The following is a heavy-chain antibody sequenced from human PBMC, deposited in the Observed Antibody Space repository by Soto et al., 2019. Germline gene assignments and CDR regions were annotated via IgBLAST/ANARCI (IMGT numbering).Heavy chain of an antibody. J-gene: IGHJ4*02. Sequence: ASVKVSCKASGYTFTSYYMHWVRQAPGQGLEWMGIINPSGGSTSYAQKFQGRVTMTRDTSTSTVYMELSSLRSEDTAVYYCAXGEDVTIFGVVIPYFDYWGQRTLVTVSS. CDR3: AXGEDVTIFGVVIPYFDY. CDR1: GYTFTSYY. D-gene: IGHD3-3*01. V-gene: IGHV1-46*01. CDR2: INPSGGST.